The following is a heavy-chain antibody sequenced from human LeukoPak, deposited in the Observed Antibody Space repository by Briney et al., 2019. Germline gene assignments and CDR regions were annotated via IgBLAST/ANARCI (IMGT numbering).Heavy chain of an antibody. J-gene: IGHJ4*02. CDR1: GYTFTSYG. V-gene: IGHV1-18*01. CDR2: ISAYNGNT. Sequence: GASVKVSCKASGYTFTSYGISWVRQAPGQGGEWMGWISAYNGNTNYAQKHQGRVTITTDTSTSTACIELRSLRSDDTAVYYCATGLEVDFWSGYYWFNLYFDYWGQGTLVTVSS. D-gene: IGHD3-3*01. CDR3: ATGLEVDFWSGYYWFNLYFDY.